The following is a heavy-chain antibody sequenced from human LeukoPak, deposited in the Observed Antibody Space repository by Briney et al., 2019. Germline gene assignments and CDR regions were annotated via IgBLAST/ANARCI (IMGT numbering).Heavy chain of an antibody. J-gene: IGHJ3*02. CDR2: IGGSSAST. CDR1: GFTFNSYA. Sequence: GGSLTLSCAASGFTFNSYAMSWVRQAPGEELEGVSAIGGSSASTFYADSVKGRFTISRDNSKNTLYLQMNSLRAEDTAVYYCARAERTIFGVVISDDAFDIWGQGTMVTVSS. V-gene: IGHV3-23*01. D-gene: IGHD3-3*01. CDR3: ARAERTIFGVVISDDAFDI.